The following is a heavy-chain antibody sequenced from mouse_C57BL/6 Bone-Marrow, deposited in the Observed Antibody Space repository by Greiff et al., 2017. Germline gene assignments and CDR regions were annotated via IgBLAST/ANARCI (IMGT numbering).Heavy chain of an antibody. Sequence: QVQLQQPGAELVRPGSSVKLSCKASGYTFTSYWMHWVKQRPIQGLEWIGNIDPSDSETHYNQKFKDKATLTVDKSSSTAYMQLSSLTSEDSAVYYCARCYYGSSPFDYWGQGTTLTVSS. J-gene: IGHJ2*01. CDR1: GYTFTSYW. CDR3: ARCYYGSSPFDY. V-gene: IGHV1-52*01. CDR2: IDPSDSET. D-gene: IGHD1-1*01.